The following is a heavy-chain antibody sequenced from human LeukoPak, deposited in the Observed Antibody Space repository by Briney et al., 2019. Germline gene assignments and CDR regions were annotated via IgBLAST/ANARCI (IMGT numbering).Heavy chain of an antibody. V-gene: IGHV3-13*01. Sequence: PGGSLRLSCAASGFTFIDYVMHWVRQVIGKGLEWVSAIGIRGDTHYSGSVKGRFTISRENAESSLYLQMNSLRAEDTAVYYRARGGIQVSGIDEFDYWGQGTLVTVSS. CDR3: ARGGIQVSGIDEFDY. J-gene: IGHJ4*02. D-gene: IGHD6-19*01. CDR1: GFTFIDYV. CDR2: IGIRGDT.